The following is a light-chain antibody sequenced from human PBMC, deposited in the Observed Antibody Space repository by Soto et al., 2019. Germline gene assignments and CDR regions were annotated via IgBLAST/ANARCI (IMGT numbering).Light chain of an antibody. CDR2: EVI. Sequence: QSALTQPASVSGSPGQSITISCTGTSSDVGTYNLVSWYQQHPGKAPKHMIYEVIKRPSGVSNRFSGSKSGNTASLTISGLQAEDEADYYCCSYAGSSSVVFGGGTKLTVL. J-gene: IGLJ2*01. CDR1: SSDVGTYNL. CDR3: CSYAGSSSVV. V-gene: IGLV2-23*02.